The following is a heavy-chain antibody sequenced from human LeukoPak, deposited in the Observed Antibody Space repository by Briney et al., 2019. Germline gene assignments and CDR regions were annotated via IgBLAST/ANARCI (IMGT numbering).Heavy chain of an antibody. CDR1: GLTLSNYG. J-gene: IGHJ4*02. Sequence: GGSLRLSCAVSGLTLSNYGMSWVRQAPGKGLEWVAGISDSGGRTIYADSVKGRFTISRDNPKNTLYLQMNSLRAEDTAVYFCAKRGVVIRVILVGFHKEAYYFDSWGQGALVTVSS. CDR3: AKRGVVIRVILVGFHKEAYYFDS. V-gene: IGHV3-23*01. CDR2: ISDSGGRT. D-gene: IGHD3-22*01.